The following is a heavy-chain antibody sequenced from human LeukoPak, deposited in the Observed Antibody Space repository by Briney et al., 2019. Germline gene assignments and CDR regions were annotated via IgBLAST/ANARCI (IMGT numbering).Heavy chain of an antibody. V-gene: IGHV5-10-1*01. Sequence: GESLKISCKGSGYSFTSYWITWVRQMPGRGLEWMGRIDPSDSYTNYSPSFQGHVTISADKSISTAYLQWSSLKASDTAIYYCARHENIFSTFDMWGQGTTVTVSS. CDR3: ARHENIFSTFDM. CDR2: IDPSDSYT. D-gene: IGHD3-9*01. J-gene: IGHJ3*02. CDR1: GYSFTSYW.